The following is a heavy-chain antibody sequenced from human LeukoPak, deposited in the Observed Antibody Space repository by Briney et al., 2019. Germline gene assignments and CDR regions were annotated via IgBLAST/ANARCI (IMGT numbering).Heavy chain of an antibody. CDR2: ISGSSTYI. J-gene: IGHJ4*02. CDR3: AKNWDNSGYHFVDY. D-gene: IGHD3-22*01. V-gene: IGHV3-21*03. CDR1: GFTFSGYS. Sequence: GGSLRLSCAASGFTFSGYSMNWVRQAPGKGLEWVSSISGSSTYIYSADSVKGRFTISRDNAKNSLYLQMNSLRAEDTAVYYCAKNWDNSGYHFVDYWGQGILVTVSS.